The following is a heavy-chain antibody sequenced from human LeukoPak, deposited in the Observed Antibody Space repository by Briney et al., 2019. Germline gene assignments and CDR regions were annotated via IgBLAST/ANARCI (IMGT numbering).Heavy chain of an antibody. CDR2: IIPILGIA. V-gene: IGHV1-69*04. J-gene: IGHJ4*02. Sequence: ASVKVSCKASGGTFSSDTISWVRQAPGQGLEWMGRIIPILGIANYAQKFQGRVTITADKPTSTAYMELSSLRSEDTAVYYCAREDYGGSYFDYWGQGTLVTVSS. CDR1: GGTFSSDT. CDR3: AREDYGGSYFDY. D-gene: IGHD4-23*01.